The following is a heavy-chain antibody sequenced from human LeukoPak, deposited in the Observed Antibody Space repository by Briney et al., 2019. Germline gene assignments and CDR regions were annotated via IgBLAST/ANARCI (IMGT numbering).Heavy chain of an antibody. J-gene: IGHJ2*01. D-gene: IGHD5-12*01. Sequence: QPGGSLRLSCAASGITISSYDMTCVRQAPGRGLEWVSVISGSGGSPYYADSVKGRFTISRDNSKNTLYLQMNSLRAEDTAVYYCAKFRDTIRPTRFFEVWGRGPLVTVSS. CDR1: GITISSYD. CDR3: AKFRDTIRPTRFFEV. CDR2: ISGSGGSP. V-gene: IGHV3-23*01.